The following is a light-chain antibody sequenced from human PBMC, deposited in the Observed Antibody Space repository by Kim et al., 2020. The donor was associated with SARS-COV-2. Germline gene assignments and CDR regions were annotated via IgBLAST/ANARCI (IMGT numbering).Light chain of an antibody. J-gene: IGLJ1*01. CDR1: RSDVGGYNH. CDR3: DSYTSSSTRV. CDR2: DVS. Sequence: QSALTQPASVSGSPGQSITISCTGTRSDVGGYNHVSWYQQHPGKAPKLMIYDVSNRPSGVSNRFSGSKSGNTASLTISGLQAEDEADYYCDSYTSSSTRVFGTGTKVTVL. V-gene: IGLV2-14*03.